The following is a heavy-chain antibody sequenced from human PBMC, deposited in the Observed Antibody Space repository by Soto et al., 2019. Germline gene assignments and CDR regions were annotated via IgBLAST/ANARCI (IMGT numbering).Heavy chain of an antibody. V-gene: IGHV1-69*06. D-gene: IGHD1-26*01. Sequence: WASVKVSCKASGGTFSGHGIAWVRQVPGQGLEWMGGIMPTFGSATYAPKFQGRVTISADKSTSTAYMELSSLRSEDTAVYFCAGERSAQYFDYWGQGTLVTVSS. J-gene: IGHJ4*02. CDR1: GGTFSGHG. CDR2: IMPTFGSA. CDR3: AGERSAQYFDY.